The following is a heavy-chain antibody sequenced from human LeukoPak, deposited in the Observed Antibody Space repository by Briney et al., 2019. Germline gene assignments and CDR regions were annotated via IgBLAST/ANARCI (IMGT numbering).Heavy chain of an antibody. Sequence: PSETLSLTCAVYGGSFSGYYWGWIRQPPGKGLEWIGYIYYSGSTNYNPSLKSRVTISVDTSKNRFSLKLSSVTAADTAVYYCASTVVVAATRSFDPWGQGTLVTVSS. CDR2: IYYSGST. J-gene: IGHJ5*02. D-gene: IGHD2-15*01. CDR1: GGSFSGYY. V-gene: IGHV4-59*01. CDR3: ASTVVVAATRSFDP.